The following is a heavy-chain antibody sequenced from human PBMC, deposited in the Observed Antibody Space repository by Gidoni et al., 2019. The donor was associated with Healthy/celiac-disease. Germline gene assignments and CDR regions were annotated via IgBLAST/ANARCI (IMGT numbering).Heavy chain of an antibody. CDR1: GGSISSGSYY. Sequence: QVQLQESGPGLVKPSQTLSLTCTVSGGSISSGSYYWSWIRQPAGKGLEWIGRIYTSGSTNYNPSLKSRVTISVDTSKTQFSLKLSSVTAADTAVYYCARESYDSSGYYYPGAFDIWAKGQWSPSLQ. J-gene: IGHJ3*02. D-gene: IGHD3-22*01. V-gene: IGHV4-61*02. CDR2: IYTSGST. CDR3: ARESYDSSGYYYPGAFDI.